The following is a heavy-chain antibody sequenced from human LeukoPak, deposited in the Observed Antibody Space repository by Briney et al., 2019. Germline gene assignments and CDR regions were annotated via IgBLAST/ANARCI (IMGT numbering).Heavy chain of an antibody. CDR1: GYTFTGYY. CDR3: ARDVRAVAGHFDY. D-gene: IGHD6-19*01. Sequence: GALVKVSCKASGYTFTGYYMHWVRQAPGQGLEWMGWINPNRGGTNYAQKFQGRVTMTRDTSISTAYMELSRLRSDDTARYYCARDVRAVAGHFDYWGQGTLVTVSS. J-gene: IGHJ4*02. CDR2: INPNRGGT. V-gene: IGHV1-2*02.